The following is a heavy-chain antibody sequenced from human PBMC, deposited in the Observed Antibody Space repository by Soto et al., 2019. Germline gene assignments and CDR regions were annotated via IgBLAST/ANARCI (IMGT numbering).Heavy chain of an antibody. Sequence: WWSLRLSCAASGVTFCSYVMTWVRQSPGKGLEWVSAISGSGGSTYYADSVKGRFTISRDNSKNTLYLQMNSLRAEDTAVYYCAKESLSGSYFGWYSALWGRGTLVPVTS. CDR3: AKESLSGSYFGWYSAL. CDR1: GVTFCSYV. V-gene: IGHV3-23*01. J-gene: IGHJ2*01. D-gene: IGHD1-26*01. CDR2: ISGSGGST.